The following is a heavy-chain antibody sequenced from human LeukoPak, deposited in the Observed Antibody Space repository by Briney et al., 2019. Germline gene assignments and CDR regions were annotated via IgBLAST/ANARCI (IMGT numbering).Heavy chain of an antibody. J-gene: IGHJ6*02. V-gene: IGHV3-15*01. CDR2: IKSKTDGGTT. CDR1: GFTFSYAW. Sequence: GGSLRLSCAASGFTFSYAWMSWVRQAPGKGLEWVGRIKSKTDGGTTDYAAPVKGRFTISRDDSKDTLYLQMNSLRAEDTAVYYCAREGSWNDFGYYGMDVWGQGTTVTVSS. D-gene: IGHD1-1*01. CDR3: AREGSWNDFGYYGMDV.